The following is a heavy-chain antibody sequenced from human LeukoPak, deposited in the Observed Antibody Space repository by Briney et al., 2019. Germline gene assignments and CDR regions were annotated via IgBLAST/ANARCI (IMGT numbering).Heavy chain of an antibody. CDR2: IYYSGST. V-gene: IGHV4-59*01. Sequence: SETLSLTRTVSGGSISSYYWSWIRQPPGKGLEWIGYIYYSGSTNYNPSLKSRVTISVDTSKNQFSLKLSSVTAADTAVYYCARVRQPWCSGGWYFDYWGQGTLVTVSS. D-gene: IGHD6-19*01. CDR1: GGSISSYY. CDR3: ARVRQPWCSGGWYFDY. J-gene: IGHJ4*02.